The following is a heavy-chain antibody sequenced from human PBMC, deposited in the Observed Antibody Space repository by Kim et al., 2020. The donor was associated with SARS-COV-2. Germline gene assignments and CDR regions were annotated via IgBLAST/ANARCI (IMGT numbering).Heavy chain of an antibody. J-gene: IGHJ5*02. CDR3: ARDGGNYDWPEGWFDP. D-gene: IGHD3-9*01. V-gene: IGHV1-3*01. Sequence: ASVKVSCKTSGYTFIDYVIHWVRQAPGQRLEWMGWINAGHGKTKYSQKFQGRVTISRDTSARTAYMELSRLTSEDTAVYYCARDGGNYDWPEGWFDPWGQGTLVTVSS. CDR1: GYTFIDYV. CDR2: INAGHGKT.